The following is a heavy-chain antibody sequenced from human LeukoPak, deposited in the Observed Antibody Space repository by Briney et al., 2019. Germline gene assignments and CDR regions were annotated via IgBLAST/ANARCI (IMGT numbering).Heavy chain of an antibody. CDR1: GLTFKSYN. J-gene: IGHJ3*01. Sequence: GGSLRLSCAASGLTFKSYNMNWVRQAPGKGLEWLSYINKKGDSKYYADPVRGRFTISRDNAKDSLFLQMNNLRLDDTAVYYCATDDWDNIMPFWGQGTMVTVS. V-gene: IGHV3-48*04. D-gene: IGHD3-16*01. CDR2: INKKGDSK. CDR3: ATDDWDNIMPF.